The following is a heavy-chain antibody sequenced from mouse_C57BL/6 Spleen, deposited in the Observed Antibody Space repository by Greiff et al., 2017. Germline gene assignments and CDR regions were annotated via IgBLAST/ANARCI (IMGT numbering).Heavy chain of an antibody. Sequence: QVQLQQSGAELVKPGASVKISCKASGYAFSSYWMNWVKQRPGKGLEWIGQIYPGDGDTNYNGKFKCKATLTADKSSITSYMQLSILTSEYSAVYFCARLSNYAFDYWGQGTTLTVSS. CDR2: IYPGDGDT. V-gene: IGHV1-80*01. CDR3: ARLSNYAFDY. J-gene: IGHJ2*01. D-gene: IGHD2-5*01. CDR1: GYAFSSYW.